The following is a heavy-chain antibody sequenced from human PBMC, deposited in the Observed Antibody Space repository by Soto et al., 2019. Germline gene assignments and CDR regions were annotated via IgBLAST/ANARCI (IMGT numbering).Heavy chain of an antibody. CDR2: ISAYNGNT. J-gene: IGHJ6*02. CDR1: GYTFTSYG. Sequence: ASVKVSCKASGYTFTSYGISWVRQAPGQGLEWMGWISAYNGNTNYAQKLQGRVTMTTDTSTSTAYMELRSLRSDDTAVYYCARLRSGTPYYYYYGMDVWGQGTTVTVYS. D-gene: IGHD1-1*01. CDR3: ARLRSGTPYYYYYGMDV. V-gene: IGHV1-18*01.